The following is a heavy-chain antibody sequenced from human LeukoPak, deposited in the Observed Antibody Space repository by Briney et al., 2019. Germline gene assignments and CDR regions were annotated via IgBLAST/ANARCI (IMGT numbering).Heavy chain of an antibody. J-gene: IGHJ4*02. CDR1: GFTFSSFD. V-gene: IGHV3-48*03. CDR3: ARDRAQAFDY. Sequence: QPGGSLRLSCAASGFTFSSFDVNWVRQAPGKGLEWVSYISSSSSTIYYADSVKGRFTISRDNAKNTLYLQMNSLRAEDTAVYYCARDRAQAFDYWGQGTLVTVSS. CDR2: ISSSSSTI. D-gene: IGHD3-10*01.